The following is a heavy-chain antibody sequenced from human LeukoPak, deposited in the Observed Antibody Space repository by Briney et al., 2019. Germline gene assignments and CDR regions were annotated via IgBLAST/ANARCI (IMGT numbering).Heavy chain of an antibody. J-gene: IGHJ4*02. CDR3: AKDGPEGGRYYYDSSGPSGG. Sequence: PGGSLRLSCAASGFTFSSYAMTWVRQAPGKGLEWVSTISSSGYSTYYADSVRGRFTISRDNSKNTLYLQLNSLRAEDTAVYYCAKDGPEGGRYYYDSSGPSGGWGQGTLVTVSS. V-gene: IGHV3-23*01. CDR2: ISSSGYST. CDR1: GFTFSSYA. D-gene: IGHD3-22*01.